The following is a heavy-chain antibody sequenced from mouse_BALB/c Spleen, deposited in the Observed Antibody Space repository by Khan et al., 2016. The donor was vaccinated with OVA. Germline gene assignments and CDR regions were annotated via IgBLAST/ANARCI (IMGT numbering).Heavy chain of an antibody. D-gene: IGHD2-3*01. CDR1: GYTFISYW. J-gene: IGHJ3*01. CDR3: AGASFDGYPPFAY. V-gene: IGHV1-7*01. CDR2: ITPSTGYT. Sequence: QVRLQQSGAELAKPGASVKMSCKASGYTFISYWMHWVKQRPGQGLEWIGYITPSTGYTEYNQKFKDKATLTSDKSSSTAYMQLSSLTAEDAAVXYCAGASFDGYPPFAYWGQGTLVTVSA.